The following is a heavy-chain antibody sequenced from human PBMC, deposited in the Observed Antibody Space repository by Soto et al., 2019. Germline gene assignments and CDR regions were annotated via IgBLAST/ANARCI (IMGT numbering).Heavy chain of an antibody. CDR2: ISSNGVGT. D-gene: IGHD6-6*01. CDR3: ARRARPDFYYMDV. CDR1: GFTLSGYA. Sequence: EGQLAESGGGLAQPGGSLRLSFAASGFTLSGYAMDWVRQAPGKGPEYVSGISSNGVGTYYANSVQGRFTISRDNSKNTVYLQMGSLRPEDMAVYYCARRARPDFYYMDVWGKGTTVTVSS. J-gene: IGHJ6*03. V-gene: IGHV3-64*01.